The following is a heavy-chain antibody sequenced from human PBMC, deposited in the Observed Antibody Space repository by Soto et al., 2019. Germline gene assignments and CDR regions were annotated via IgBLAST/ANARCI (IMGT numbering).Heavy chain of an antibody. J-gene: IGHJ5*02. CDR3: ARLMVVATPRGWFDP. CDR1: GYSFAHDW. CDR2: IYPRDSDT. D-gene: IGHD2-15*01. Sequence: EVQLVQSGAEVKKPGEPLKISCKGSGYSFAHDWIAWVRQMPGKGLEWMGIIYPRDSDTRYSPSFQGHVTISADKAIDTAYLEWSSLKASDSGMYYCARLMVVATPRGWFDPWGQGTLVTVSS. V-gene: IGHV5-51*01.